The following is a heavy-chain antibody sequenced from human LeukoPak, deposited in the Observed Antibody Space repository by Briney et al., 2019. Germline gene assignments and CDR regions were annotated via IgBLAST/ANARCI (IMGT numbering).Heavy chain of an antibody. CDR2: INPSGGST. D-gene: IGHD3-22*01. CDR3: ARVEGRRTNYYDSSGIEYFQH. Sequence: ASVKVSCKASGYTFTSYYMHWVRQAPGQGLEWMGIINPSGGSTSYAQKFQGRVTMTRDMSTSTVCMELSSLRSEDTAVYYCARVEGRRTNYYDSSGIEYFQHWGQGTLVTVSS. CDR1: GYTFTSYY. V-gene: IGHV1-46*01. J-gene: IGHJ1*01.